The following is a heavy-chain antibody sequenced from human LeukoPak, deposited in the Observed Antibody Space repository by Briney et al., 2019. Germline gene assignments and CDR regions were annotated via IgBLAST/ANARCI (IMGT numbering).Heavy chain of an antibody. D-gene: IGHD6-13*01. CDR3: ARDRGNYFDY. V-gene: IGHV4-59*01. J-gene: IGHJ4*02. Sequence: SETLSLTCTVSGGSISSYYWSWIRQSPGKGLEWIGYISYSGTTNYNPSLKSRVTISVAPSKNKFSLKLRSVTAPDTAMYYCARDRGNYFDYWGQGTLVTVSS. CDR2: ISYSGTT. CDR1: GGSISSYY.